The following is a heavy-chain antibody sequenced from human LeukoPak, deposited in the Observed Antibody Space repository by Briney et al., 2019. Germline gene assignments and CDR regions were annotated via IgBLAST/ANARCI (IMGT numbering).Heavy chain of an antibody. Sequence: PGGSLRLSCAASGFTFSSYAMSWVRQAPGKGLEWVSAISGSGGSTYYADSVKGRFTISRDNSKNTLFLRMNSLRAEDTAIYYCAKAYYDTSTFTAYFFHYWGQGTLVTVSS. D-gene: IGHD3-22*01. V-gene: IGHV3-23*01. J-gene: IGHJ4*02. CDR1: GFTFSSYA. CDR2: ISGSGGST. CDR3: AKAYYDTSTFTAYFFHY.